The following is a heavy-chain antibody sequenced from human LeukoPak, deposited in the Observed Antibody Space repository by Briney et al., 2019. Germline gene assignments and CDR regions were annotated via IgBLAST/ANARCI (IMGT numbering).Heavy chain of an antibody. J-gene: IGHJ6*02. D-gene: IGHD3-3*01. V-gene: IGHV3-30*18. Sequence: GGSLRLSCAASGFTFSSYGMHWVRQAPGKGLEWVAVISYDGSNKYYADSVKGRFTIPRDNSKNTLYLQMNSLRAEDTAVYYCAKERRITIFGVVDYYYYGMDVWGQGTTVTVSS. CDR3: AKERRITIFGVVDYYYYGMDV. CDR1: GFTFSSYG. CDR2: ISYDGSNK.